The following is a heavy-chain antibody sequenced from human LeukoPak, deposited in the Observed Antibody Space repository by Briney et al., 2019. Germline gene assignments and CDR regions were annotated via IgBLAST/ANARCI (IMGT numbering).Heavy chain of an antibody. CDR3: ARMTRILWFGEAHFDY. D-gene: IGHD3-10*01. J-gene: IGHJ4*02. CDR2: ISAYNGNT. V-gene: IGHV1-18*01. Sequence: ASVKVSYKASGYTFTSYGISWVRQAPGQGLEWMGWISAYNGNTNYAQKLQGRVTMTTDTSTSTAYMELRSLRSDDTAVYYCARMTRILWFGEAHFDYWGQGTLVTVSS. CDR1: GYTFTSYG.